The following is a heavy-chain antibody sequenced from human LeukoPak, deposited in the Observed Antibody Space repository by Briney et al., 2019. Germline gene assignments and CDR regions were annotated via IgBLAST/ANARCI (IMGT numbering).Heavy chain of an antibody. J-gene: IGHJ4*02. CDR1: GGSISSYS. Sequence: PSETLSLTCTVSGGSISSYSWSWIRQPPGGGLEWIGVILYSGNTDYNPSLKSRVTISVDTSKNQFSLKLRSVTAADTAVYFCARSASLGNYLFDSWGQGTLVTVSS. CDR2: ILYSGNT. V-gene: IGHV4-59*01. CDR3: ARSASLGNYLFDS. D-gene: IGHD1-7*01.